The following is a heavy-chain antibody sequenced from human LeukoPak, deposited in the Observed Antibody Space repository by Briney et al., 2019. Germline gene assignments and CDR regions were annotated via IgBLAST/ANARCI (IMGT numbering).Heavy chain of an antibody. D-gene: IGHD4-17*01. J-gene: IGHJ4*02. CDR1: GGSINNYY. CDR3: AGDGDFRGFDY. CDR2: IYYSGST. Sequence: ETSETLSLTCTVSGGSINNYYWSWIRQPPGKGLEWIGYIYYSGSTNYNPSLKSRVTTSVDTSKKQFSLKLKSVTAADTAVYYCAGDGDFRGFDYWGQGTLVTVSS. V-gene: IGHV4-59*01.